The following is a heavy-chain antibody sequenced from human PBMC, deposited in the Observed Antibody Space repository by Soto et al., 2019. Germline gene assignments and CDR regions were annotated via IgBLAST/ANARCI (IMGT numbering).Heavy chain of an antibody. D-gene: IGHD3-3*01. CDR1: GFTFSSYG. CDR3: AKIITVFAVVIMDKDSYYGMDV. V-gene: IGHV3-30*18. Sequence: PGGSLRLSCAASGFTFSSYGMHWVRQAPGKGLEWVAFLLYDGSNKYYADSVKGRFTISRDNSKNTLYLQMNSLRAEDTAVYYCAKIITVFAVVIMDKDSYYGMDVWGQGTTVTVSS. CDR2: LLYDGSNK. J-gene: IGHJ6*02.